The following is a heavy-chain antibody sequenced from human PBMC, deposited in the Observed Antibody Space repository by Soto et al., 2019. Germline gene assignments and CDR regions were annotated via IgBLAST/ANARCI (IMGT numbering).Heavy chain of an antibody. V-gene: IGHV1-46*01. D-gene: IGHD6-19*01. Sequence: ASVKGACKGSGYIFTTYQMDWVRQAPGQGLEWMGIINPSGGSTSYAQKFQGRVTMTRDTSTSTVYMELSSLRSEDTAVYYCARDPAHAPSSSGWYGTMDYWGQGTLVTVSS. J-gene: IGHJ4*02. CDR1: GYIFTTYQ. CDR3: ARDPAHAPSSSGWYGTMDY. CDR2: INPSGGST.